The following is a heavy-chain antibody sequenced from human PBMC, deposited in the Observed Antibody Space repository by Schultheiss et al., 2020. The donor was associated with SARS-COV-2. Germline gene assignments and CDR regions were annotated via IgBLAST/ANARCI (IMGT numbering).Heavy chain of an antibody. CDR2: IKSKTDGGTT. Sequence: GGSLRLSCAASGFTFSSYGMHWVRQAPGKGLEWVGRIKSKTDGGTTDYAAPVKGRFTISRDDSKNTLYLQMNSLKTEDTAVYYCTTDWGYCSGGSCYSDYYYGMDVWGQGTTVTVSS. J-gene: IGHJ6*02. CDR3: TTDWGYCSGGSCYSDYYYGMDV. CDR1: GFTFSSYG. D-gene: IGHD2-15*01. V-gene: IGHV3-15*01.